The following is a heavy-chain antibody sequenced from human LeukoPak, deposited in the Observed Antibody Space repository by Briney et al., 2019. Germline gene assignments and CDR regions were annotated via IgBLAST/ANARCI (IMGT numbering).Heavy chain of an antibody. J-gene: IGHJ4*02. Sequence: GGSLRLSCAASGFTFSGYRMTCVRQAPGKGLEWVSSMSSGSTYIYYADSVRGRFTISRDNAKNSLYLLMNSLRVDDTAVYYCAGGLPKGASGVYEVQWGQGTLVTVSS. V-gene: IGHV3-21*06. CDR3: AGGLPKGASGVYEVQ. CDR2: MSSGSTYI. CDR1: GFTFSGYR. D-gene: IGHD6-6*01.